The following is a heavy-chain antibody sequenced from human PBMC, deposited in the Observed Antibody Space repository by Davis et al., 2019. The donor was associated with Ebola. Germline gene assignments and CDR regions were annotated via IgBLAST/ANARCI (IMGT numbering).Heavy chain of an antibody. V-gene: IGHV3-48*02. J-gene: IGHJ4*02. Sequence: GESLKISCAASGFTFSSYSMNWVRQAPGKGLEWVSYISSSNSTIYYADSVKGRFTISRDNAKNSLYLQMNSLRDEDTAVYYCARRADYWGQGTLVTVSS. CDR1: GFTFSSYS. CDR3: ARRADY. CDR2: ISSSNSTI.